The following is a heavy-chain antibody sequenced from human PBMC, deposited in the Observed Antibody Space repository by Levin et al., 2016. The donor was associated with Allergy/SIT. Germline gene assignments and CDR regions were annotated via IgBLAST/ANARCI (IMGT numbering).Heavy chain of an antibody. D-gene: IGHD3-16*01. CDR2: IYYSGST. Sequence: RQAPGKGLEWIGYIYYSGSTYYNPSLKSRVTISVDTSKNQFSLKLSSVTAADTAVYYCARTLITFGGVTGMDVWGQGTTVTVSS. J-gene: IGHJ6*02. CDR3: ARTLITFGGVTGMDV. V-gene: IGHV4-31*02.